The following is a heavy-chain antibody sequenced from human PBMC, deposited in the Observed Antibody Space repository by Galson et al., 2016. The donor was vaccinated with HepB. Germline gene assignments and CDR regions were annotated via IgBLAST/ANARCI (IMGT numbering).Heavy chain of an antibody. CDR2: INPSAGGA. CDR1: GYTFTSYH. V-gene: IGHV1-46*01. CDR3: ARYSVRGPGSSRIFDY. J-gene: IGHJ4*02. Sequence: SVKVSCKASGYTFTSYHIHWVRQAPGQGLEWMGIINPSAGGARYGQTFQDRVTMTRDTSTSTVYMELSSLRSEDTAVYYCARYSVRGPGSSRIFDYWGQGTLVTVSS. D-gene: IGHD6-6*01.